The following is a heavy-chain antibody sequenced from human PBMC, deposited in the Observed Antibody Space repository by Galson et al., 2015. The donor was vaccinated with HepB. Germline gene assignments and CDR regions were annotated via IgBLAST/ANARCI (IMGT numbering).Heavy chain of an antibody. CDR2: IKSKTDGGTT. D-gene: IGHD2-2*01. CDR1: GFTFSNAW. Sequence: SLRLSCAASGFTFSNAWMSWVRQAPGKGLEWVGRIKSKTDGGTTDYAAPVKGRFTISRDDSKNTLYLQMNSLKTEDTAAYYCTTDFLYQRPFDYWGQGTLVTVSS. V-gene: IGHV3-15*01. CDR3: TTDFLYQRPFDY. J-gene: IGHJ4*02.